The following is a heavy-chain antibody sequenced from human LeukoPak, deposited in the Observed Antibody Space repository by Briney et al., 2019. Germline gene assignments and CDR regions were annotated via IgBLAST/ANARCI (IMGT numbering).Heavy chain of an antibody. CDR3: ARRRYCSGGSCYAYFDY. J-gene: IGHJ4*02. CDR1: GYTFTSYW. Sequence: KVSCKASGYTFTSYWIGWVRQMPGKGLEWMGIIYPGDSDTRYSPSFQGQVTISADKSISTAYLQWSSLKASGTAMYYCARRRYCSGGSCYAYFDYWGQGTLVTVSS. V-gene: IGHV5-51*01. CDR2: IYPGDSDT. D-gene: IGHD2-15*01.